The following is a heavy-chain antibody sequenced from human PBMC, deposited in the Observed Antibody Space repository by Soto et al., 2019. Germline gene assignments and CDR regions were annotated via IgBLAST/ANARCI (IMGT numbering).Heavy chain of an antibody. J-gene: IGHJ6*03. CDR2: TYYRSRWYN. D-gene: IGHD1-7*01. CDR3: AGTSSLQWHYMDV. CDR1: GDSVSSNSAA. V-gene: IGHV6-1*01. Sequence: SQTLSLTCAISGDSVSSNSAAWNWIRQSPSRGLEWLGRTYYRSRWYNDYAVSVRSRITVNPDTSKNQFSLHLNSVTPEDTAVYYSAGTSSLQWHYMDVWDKGTTVPVSS.